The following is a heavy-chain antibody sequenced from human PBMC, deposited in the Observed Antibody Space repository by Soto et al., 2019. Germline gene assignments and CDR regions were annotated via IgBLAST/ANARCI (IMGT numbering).Heavy chain of an antibody. V-gene: IGHV3-23*01. J-gene: IGHJ4*02. CDR2: ISGNANDI. Sequence: EVHLLESGGALVQPGGSLRLSYAASGFTFSNHAMNWVRQAPGKGLEWLSAISGNANDIYYADSVKGRFTISRDSSTNTVFLQMNSLRAEDTALYYCAKKRSGSWSMGCFDSWGQGTLVTVSS. CDR3: AKKRSGSWSMGCFDS. D-gene: IGHD3-16*01. CDR1: GFTFSNHA.